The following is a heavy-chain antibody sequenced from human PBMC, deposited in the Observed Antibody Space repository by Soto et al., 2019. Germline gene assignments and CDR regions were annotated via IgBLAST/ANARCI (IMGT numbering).Heavy chain of an antibody. CDR2: IYYSGST. J-gene: IGHJ3*02. V-gene: IGHV4-59*01. CDR1: GGSISSYY. D-gene: IGHD3-3*01. Sequence: SETLSLTCTVSGGSISSYYWSWIRQPPGKGLEWIGYIYYSGSTNYNPSLKSRVTISVDTSKNQFSLKLSSVTAADTAVYYCARGGDDFWSGYYGSHDFDIWGQGTMVTVSS. CDR3: ARGGDDFWSGYYGSHDFDI.